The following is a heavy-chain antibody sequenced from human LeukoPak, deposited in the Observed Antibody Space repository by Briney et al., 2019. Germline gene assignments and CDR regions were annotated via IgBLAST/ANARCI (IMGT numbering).Heavy chain of an antibody. CDR3: ARQPAGTAAFDI. V-gene: IGHV4-59*08. D-gene: IGHD1-14*01. Sequence: PSETLSLTCTVSGASIDSYYWSWIRQPPGKGLEWIGYTHNSGDSNYNPSLKSRLTISVDTSKNEVSLVLTSVTAADTALYYCARQPAGTAAFDIWAQGTMVIVSA. CDR2: THNSGDS. CDR1: GASIDSYY. J-gene: IGHJ3*02.